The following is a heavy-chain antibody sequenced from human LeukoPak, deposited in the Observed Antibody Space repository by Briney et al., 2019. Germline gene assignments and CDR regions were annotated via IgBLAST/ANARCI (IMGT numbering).Heavy chain of an antibody. CDR1: GFTFSSYA. CDR2: ISGSGGST. CDR3: AKDTPYYYDSSGYYRGSYFDY. V-gene: IGHV3-23*01. D-gene: IGHD3-22*01. Sequence: GGSLRLSCAASGFTFSSYAMSWVRQAPGKGLEWVSAISGSGGSTYYADSVKGRFTISRDNSKNTLYLQMNSLRAEDTAVYYCAKDTPYYYDSSGYYRGSYFDYWGQGTLVTVSS. J-gene: IGHJ4*02.